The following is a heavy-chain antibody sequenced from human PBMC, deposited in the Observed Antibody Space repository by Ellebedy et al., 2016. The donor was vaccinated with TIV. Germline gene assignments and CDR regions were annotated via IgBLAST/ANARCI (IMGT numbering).Heavy chain of an antibody. Sequence: SETLSLXXETDIVSFSGYYWAWIRQPPGKGLEWIGSIYYTGSTYYNPSLKSRVTISEDMSKSQFSLELTSVTAADTAVYYCARGIGDGYNFAYWGQGTLVTVSS. CDR2: IYYTGST. CDR1: IVSFSGYY. J-gene: IGHJ4*02. CDR3: ARGIGDGYNFAY. D-gene: IGHD5-24*01. V-gene: IGHV4-34*01.